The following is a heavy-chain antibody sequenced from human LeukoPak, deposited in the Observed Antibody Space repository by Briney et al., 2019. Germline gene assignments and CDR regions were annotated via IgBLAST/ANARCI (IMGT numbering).Heavy chain of an antibody. CDR2: MNPNTGNA. D-gene: IGHD1-7*01. V-gene: IGHV1-8*03. CDR3: ARECCGITGTTDGGDY. J-gene: IGHJ4*02. CDR1: GYTFTNFD. Sequence: GASVKVSCKASGYTFTNFDINWVRQATGQGLEWMGWMNPNTGNAGYAQKFQGRVTITADESTSTAYMELSSLRSEDTAVYYCARECCGITGTTDGGDYWGQGTLVTVSS.